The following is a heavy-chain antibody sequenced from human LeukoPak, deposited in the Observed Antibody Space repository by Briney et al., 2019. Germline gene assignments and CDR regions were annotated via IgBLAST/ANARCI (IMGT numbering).Heavy chain of an antibody. CDR3: ARDWGRGTSGSGWYNWFDP. D-gene: IGHD6-19*01. CDR1: GFTFSSYG. CDR2: IRYDGSNK. V-gene: IGHV3-30*02. Sequence: GGSLRLSCAASGFTFSSYGMHWVRQAPGKGLEWVAFIRYDGSNKYYADSVKGRFTTSRDNSKSTVYLQMNSLRVEDTAIYYGARDWGRGTSGSGWYNWFDPWGQGTLVTVSS. J-gene: IGHJ5*02.